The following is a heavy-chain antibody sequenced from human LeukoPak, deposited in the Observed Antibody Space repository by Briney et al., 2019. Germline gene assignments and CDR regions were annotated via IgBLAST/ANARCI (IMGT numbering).Heavy chain of an antibody. J-gene: IGHJ4*02. CDR2: ISTHNDNT. Sequence: ASVKVSCKASGYTFTRFGINWVRQAPGQGLEWMGWISTHNDNTNYAQKFQGRVTMTTDTSTSTAYMELRSLTSDDTAVYYCARGGFGESLDYWGQGTLVTVSS. CDR1: GYTFTRFG. V-gene: IGHV1-18*01. D-gene: IGHD3-10*01. CDR3: ARGGFGESLDY.